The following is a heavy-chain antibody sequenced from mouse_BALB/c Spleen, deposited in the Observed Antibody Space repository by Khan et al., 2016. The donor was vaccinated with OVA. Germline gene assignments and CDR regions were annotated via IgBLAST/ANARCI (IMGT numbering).Heavy chain of an antibody. V-gene: IGHV1-31*01. CDR1: GYSFTGYY. J-gene: IGHJ4*01. CDR3: ATNGYYAMDY. CDR2: INPYNGAT. Sequence: VRLHQSGPELVKPGASVKISCKASGYSFTGYYIHWVKQSHVKSLEWLGRINPYNGATSYNQNFKDKASLTVDKSSSTAYMELLSLTSDDSAVDYCATNGYYAMDYCGQGTSVTVSS.